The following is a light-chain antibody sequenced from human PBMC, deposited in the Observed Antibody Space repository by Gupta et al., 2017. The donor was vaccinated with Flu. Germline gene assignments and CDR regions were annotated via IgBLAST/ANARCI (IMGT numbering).Light chain of an antibody. J-gene: IGKJ1*01. CDR2: LGS. Sequence: VTPGEPASMSCRSDQSLLHSNGNSFLDCYQQEPGQTPQLLICLGSNRASGVPGRFSGSGSGPDFTLKSSRVEADDVGVFFCRPGLQAPRTFGQGTKVEIK. V-gene: IGKV2-28*01. CDR3: RPGLQAPRT. CDR1: QSLLHSNGNSF.